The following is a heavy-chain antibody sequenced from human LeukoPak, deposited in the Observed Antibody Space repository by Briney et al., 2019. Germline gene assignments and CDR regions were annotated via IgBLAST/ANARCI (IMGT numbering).Heavy chain of an antibody. CDR3: ARSTMVRGVTRTYYFDY. J-gene: IGHJ4*02. V-gene: IGHV5-51*01. Sequence: GESLKISCKNSGYSFTIYWIGWVRQMPGKGLEWMGIIYPGDSDTRYSPSFQGQVTISADKSISTAYLQWSSLKASDTAMYYCARSTMVRGVTRTYYFDYWGQGTLVTVSS. D-gene: IGHD3-10*01. CDR2: IYPGDSDT. CDR1: GYSFTIYW.